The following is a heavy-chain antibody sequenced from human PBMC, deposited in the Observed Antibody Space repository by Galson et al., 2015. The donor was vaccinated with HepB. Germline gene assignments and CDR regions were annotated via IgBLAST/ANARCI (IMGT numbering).Heavy chain of an antibody. CDR3: SSSRYCSGGSCQYS. V-gene: IGHV3-74*01. D-gene: IGHD2-15*01. J-gene: IGHJ4*02. CDR1: GFTFRTYW. Sequence: SLRLFCAASGFTFRTYWMHWARQAPGRGLVWVSRINADGRTTFYADSVKGRFTISRDNAKNTLYLQMNSLRAEDTAVYYCSSSRYCSGGSCQYSWGQGTLVTVSS. CDR2: INADGRTT.